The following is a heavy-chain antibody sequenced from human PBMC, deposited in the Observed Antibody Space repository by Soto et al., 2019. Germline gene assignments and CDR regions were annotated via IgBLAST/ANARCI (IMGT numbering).Heavy chain of an antibody. CDR3: ARPSGYSSKDNWFDP. D-gene: IGHD6-13*01. J-gene: IGHJ5*02. CDR1: GYTFTSYG. Sequence: QVQLVQSGAAVKKPGASVKVSCKASGYTFTSYGISWVRQSPVQGFDGMGWISAYNGNTNNAQKFQDRVAVTTDTSTSTAYMELMNLRSAATAVYYFARPSGYSSKDNWFDPWGQGTLGTGSS. CDR2: ISAYNGNT. V-gene: IGHV1-18*01.